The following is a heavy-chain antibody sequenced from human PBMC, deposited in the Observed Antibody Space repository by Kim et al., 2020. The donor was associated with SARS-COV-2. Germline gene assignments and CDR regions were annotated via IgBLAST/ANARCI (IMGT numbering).Heavy chain of an antibody. J-gene: IGHJ4*02. V-gene: IGHV3-30*18. Sequence: GGCLRLSCAASGFTFSIYGMHWVRQAPGKGLEWVAVISYDGSNKYYADSVKGRFTISRDNSKNTLYLQMNSLRAEDTAVYYCAKDAEIVVVTATHFDYWGQGTLVTVSS. D-gene: IGHD2-21*02. CDR2: ISYDGSNK. CDR3: AKDAEIVVVTATHFDY. CDR1: GFTFSIYG.